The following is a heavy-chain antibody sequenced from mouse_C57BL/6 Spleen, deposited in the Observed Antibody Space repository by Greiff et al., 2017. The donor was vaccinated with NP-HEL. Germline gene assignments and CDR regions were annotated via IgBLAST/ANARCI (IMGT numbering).Heavy chain of an antibody. D-gene: IGHD2-4*01. J-gene: IGHJ3*01. Sequence: EVQLQQSGPELVKPGASVKISCKASGYTFTDYYMNWVKQSHGKSLEWIGDINPNNGGTSYNQKFKGKATLTVDKSSSTAYMELRSLTSEDSAVYYCARLDYDDPSFAYWGQGTLVTVSA. CDR2: INPNNGGT. CDR1: GYTFTDYY. V-gene: IGHV1-26*01. CDR3: ARLDYDDPSFAY.